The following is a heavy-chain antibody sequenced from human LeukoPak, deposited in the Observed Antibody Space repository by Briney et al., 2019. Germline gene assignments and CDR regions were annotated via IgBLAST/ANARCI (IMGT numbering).Heavy chain of an antibody. D-gene: IGHD2-15*01. CDR3: ARDHLDSYCSGGSCYSYYYYMDV. J-gene: IGHJ6*03. Sequence: GGSLRLSCAASGFTFSSYNMNWVRQAPGKGLEWVSYIGSSSSTIYYADSVKGRFTISRDNAKNSLYLQMNSLRVEDTAVYYCARDHLDSYCSGGSCYSYYYYMDVWGKGTTVTISS. CDR2: IGSSSSTI. CDR1: GFTFSSYN. V-gene: IGHV3-48*01.